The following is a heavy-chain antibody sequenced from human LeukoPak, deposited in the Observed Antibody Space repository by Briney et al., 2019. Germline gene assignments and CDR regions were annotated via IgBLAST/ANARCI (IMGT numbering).Heavy chain of an antibody. CDR3: ARESSTNWGHFDY. Sequence: PGGSLRLSCAASGFTFSSYTMHWVRQAPGKGLEWVAVISYDGSNKYYADSVKGRFTISRDNAKDTLYLQMNSLRAEDTAVYYCARESSTNWGHFDYWGQGTLVTVSS. D-gene: IGHD2-2*01. CDR1: GFTFSSYT. CDR2: ISYDGSNK. J-gene: IGHJ4*02. V-gene: IGHV3-30-3*01.